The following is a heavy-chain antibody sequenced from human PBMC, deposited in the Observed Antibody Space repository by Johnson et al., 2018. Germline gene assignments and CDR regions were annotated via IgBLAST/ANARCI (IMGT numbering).Heavy chain of an antibody. Sequence: QVQLVESGGGVVQPGRSLRLSCEASGFNFRTFGMHWVRQAPGKGLEWLAVISFDTNQIYYADSVKGRFTISRDNSKNTLYLQMNSMRPEDTAVYYSAKDGDGPTAHMDVWGKGTTVTVSS. CDR3: AKDGDGPTAHMDV. CDR1: GFNFRTFG. D-gene: IGHD4-11*01. CDR2: ISFDTNQI. J-gene: IGHJ6*03. V-gene: IGHV3-30*18.